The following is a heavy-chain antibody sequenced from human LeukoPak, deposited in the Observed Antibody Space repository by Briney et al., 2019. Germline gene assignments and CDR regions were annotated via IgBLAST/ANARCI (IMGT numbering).Heavy chain of an antibody. CDR2: INHSGST. Sequence: PSETLSLTCAVYGGSFSGYHWSWIRQPPRKGLEWIGEINHSGSTNYNPSLKSRITISVDTSKNQFSLKLTSVTAADTAVYYCARGRGYNSFDYWGQGTLVTVSS. CDR1: GGSFSGYH. CDR3: ARGRGYNSFDY. D-gene: IGHD3-16*02. V-gene: IGHV4-34*01. J-gene: IGHJ4*02.